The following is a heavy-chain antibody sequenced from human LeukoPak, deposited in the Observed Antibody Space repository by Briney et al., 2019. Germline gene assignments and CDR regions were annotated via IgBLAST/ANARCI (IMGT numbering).Heavy chain of an antibody. J-gene: IGHJ4*02. CDR1: GFPFDDKA. CDR2: ISRNSDST. Sequence: GGSLRLSCAASGFPFDDKAMHWVRQAPGKGLEWVAGISRNSDSTGYADSVKGRFTISRDNAKNSLYRQMNSLRAEDMALYYCVKDIGSGSYRYGGYFDYWGQGTLVTVSS. CDR3: VKDIGSGSYRYGGYFDY. V-gene: IGHV3-9*03. D-gene: IGHD1-26*01.